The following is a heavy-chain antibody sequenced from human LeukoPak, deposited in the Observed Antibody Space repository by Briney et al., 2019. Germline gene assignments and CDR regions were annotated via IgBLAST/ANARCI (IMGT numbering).Heavy chain of an antibody. CDR3: ARYCSSTNCYFDGIAAAFDY. D-gene: IGHD2-2*01. J-gene: IGHJ4*02. CDR2: ISYDGSNK. Sequence: GGSLRLSCAASGFTFSSYAMHWVRQAPGKGLEWVAVISYDGSNKYYADSVKGRFTISRDNSKNTLYLQMNSLRAEDTAVYYCARYCSSTNCYFDGIAAAFDYWGQGTLVTVSS. V-gene: IGHV3-30*04. CDR1: GFTFSSYA.